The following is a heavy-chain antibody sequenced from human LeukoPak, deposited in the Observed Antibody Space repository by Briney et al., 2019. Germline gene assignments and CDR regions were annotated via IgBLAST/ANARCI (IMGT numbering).Heavy chain of an antibody. V-gene: IGHV4-38-2*02. CDR1: GYSISSGYY. J-gene: IGHJ4*02. Sequence: SETLSLTCTVSGYSISSGYYWAWIRQPPGKGLEWIASIYHSGNTYYGPSLKSRVTISVDTSKNQFSLKLSSVTAADTAVYYCAREPGMAAAWGQGTLVTVSS. CDR3: AREPGMAAA. CDR2: IYHSGNT. D-gene: IGHD6-13*01.